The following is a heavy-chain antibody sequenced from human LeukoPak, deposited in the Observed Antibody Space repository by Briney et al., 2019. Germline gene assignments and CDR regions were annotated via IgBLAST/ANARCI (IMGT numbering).Heavy chain of an antibody. CDR1: GYTLTSYY. CDR2: INPSGGST. V-gene: IGHV1-46*01. D-gene: IGHD5-12*01. Sequence: ASVKVSCKASGYTLTSYYMHWVRQAPGQGLEWMGIINPSGGSTSYAQKFQGRVTMTRDMSTSTVYMELSSLRSEDTAVYYCARERSGGRGLEDDAFDIWGQGTMVTVSS. CDR3: ARERSGGRGLEDDAFDI. J-gene: IGHJ3*02.